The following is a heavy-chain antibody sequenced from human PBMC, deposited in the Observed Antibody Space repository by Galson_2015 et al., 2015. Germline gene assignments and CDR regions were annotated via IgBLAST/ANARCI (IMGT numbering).Heavy chain of an antibody. V-gene: IGHV1-24*01. D-gene: IGHD2-2*01. CDR3: ATDLGVPAARNWFDP. CDR2: FDPEDGET. Sequence: SVKVSCKVSGYTLTELSMHWVRQAPGKGLEWMGGFDPEDGETIYAQKFQGRVTMTEDTPTDTAYMELSSLRSEDTAVYYCATDLGVPAARNWFDPWGQGTLVTVSS. CDR1: GYTLTELS. J-gene: IGHJ5*02.